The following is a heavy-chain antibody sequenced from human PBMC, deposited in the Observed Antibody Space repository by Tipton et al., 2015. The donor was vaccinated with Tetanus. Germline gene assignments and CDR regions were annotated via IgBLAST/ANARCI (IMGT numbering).Heavy chain of an antibody. CDR3: AGVTAQRTELYFEH. CDR2: VYYTGDT. Sequence: TLSLTCTVSVDSVSGYFWSWIRQPPGKGLEWVGYVYYTGDTNYNPSLKSRVTISMDRSENQISLKMTSVTAADTAVYYCAGVTAQRTELYFEHWGQGTQVTVSS. V-gene: IGHV4-59*02. CDR1: VDSVSGYF. D-gene: IGHD2-8*02. J-gene: IGHJ1*01.